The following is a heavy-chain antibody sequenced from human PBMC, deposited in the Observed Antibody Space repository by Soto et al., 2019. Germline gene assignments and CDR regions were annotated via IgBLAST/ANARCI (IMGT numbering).Heavy chain of an antibody. J-gene: IGHJ4*02. D-gene: IGHD3-10*01. V-gene: IGHV4-30-4*01. Sequence: QVQLQESGPGLVKPSQTLSLTCAVSGGSISSGGAYYWSWIRQSPGKGLEWIAYIHYSGSTYYNSSLKSRVTISVDTAKNQFSLKVSSVTAADTAVYYCARSPKGLGNFDYWGQGTLVTVSS. CDR1: GGSISSGGAYY. CDR3: ARSPKGLGNFDY. CDR2: IHYSGST.